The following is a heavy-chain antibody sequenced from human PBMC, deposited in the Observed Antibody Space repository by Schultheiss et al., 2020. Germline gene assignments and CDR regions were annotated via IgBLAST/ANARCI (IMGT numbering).Heavy chain of an antibody. J-gene: IGHJ4*02. CDR3: TTVSMTIFGVVDY. V-gene: IGHV3-15*07. CDR2: IKSKSDGGTT. CDR1: GFTFTNAW. D-gene: IGHD3-3*01. Sequence: GGSLRLSCAASGFTFTNAWMNWVRQAPGKGLEWVGRIKSKSDGGTTDYAAPVKDRFTISRDDSKNTLYLQMNSLKTEDTAVYYCTTVSMTIFGVVDYWGQGTLVTGSS.